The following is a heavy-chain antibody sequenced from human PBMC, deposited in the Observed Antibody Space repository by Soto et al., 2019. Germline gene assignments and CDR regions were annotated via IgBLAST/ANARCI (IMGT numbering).Heavy chain of an antibody. V-gene: IGHV3-9*01. CDR3: AKDIGMAGFDAFDI. J-gene: IGHJ3*02. CDR1: GFTFSSYA. Sequence: GGSLRLSCAASGFTFSSYAMNWVRQAPGKGLEWVSGISWNSGSIGYADSVKGRFTISRDNAKNSLYLQMNSLRAEDTALYYCAKDIGMAGFDAFDIWGQGTMVTVS. D-gene: IGHD6-19*01. CDR2: ISWNSGSI.